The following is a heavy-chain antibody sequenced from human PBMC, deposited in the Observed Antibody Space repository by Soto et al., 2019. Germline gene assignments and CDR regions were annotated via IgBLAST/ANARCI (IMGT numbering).Heavy chain of an antibody. Sequence: QVLLVQSGAEVRKPESSVRVSCKASGGTFTDFTISWLRQIPGQGLEWMGRLIPLLGIPTYAQRFQGRLTITADKTTGTSYMELRSLTSDDTDVYYGASEGVHHLRYRFDLWGQGTLVAVSS. V-gene: IGHV1-69*02. D-gene: IGHD1-1*01. CDR3: ASEGVHHLRYRFDL. J-gene: IGHJ4*02. CDR1: GGTFTDFT. CDR2: LIPLLGIP.